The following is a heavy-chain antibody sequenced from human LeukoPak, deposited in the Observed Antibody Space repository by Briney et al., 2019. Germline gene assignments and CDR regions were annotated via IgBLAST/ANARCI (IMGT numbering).Heavy chain of an antibody. J-gene: IGHJ4*02. V-gene: IGHV1-69*01. CDR3: ARGCSSTSCPAPFDY. D-gene: IGHD2-2*01. Sequence: SVKVSCKASGGTFSSYAISWVRQAPGQGLGWMGGIIPIFGTANYAQKFQGRVTITADESTSTAYMELSSLRSEDTAVYYCARGCSSTSCPAPFDYWGQGTLVTVSS. CDR1: GGTFSSYA. CDR2: IIPIFGTA.